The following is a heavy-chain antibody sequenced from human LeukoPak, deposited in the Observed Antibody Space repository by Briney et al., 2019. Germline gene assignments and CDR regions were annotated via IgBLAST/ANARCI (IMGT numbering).Heavy chain of an antibody. V-gene: IGHV3-30*02. Sequence: GGSLRLSCAASGFTFSSYGMHWVRQAPGKGLEWVAFIRYDGSNKYYADSVKGRFTISRDNSKNTLYLQMNSLRAEDTAVYYCAKDGYCSSTSCYYYYYYMDVWGKGTTVTVSS. D-gene: IGHD2-2*03. CDR2: IRYDGSNK. CDR1: GFTFSSYG. CDR3: AKDGYCSSTSCYYYYYYMDV. J-gene: IGHJ6*03.